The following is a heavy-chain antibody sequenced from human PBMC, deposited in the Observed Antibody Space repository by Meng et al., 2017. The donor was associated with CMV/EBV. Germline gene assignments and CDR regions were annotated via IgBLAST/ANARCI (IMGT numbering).Heavy chain of an antibody. V-gene: IGHV4-38-2*02. CDR3: ARDRGYSSSWRRGYYGMDV. J-gene: IGHJ6*02. CDR2: IYHSGST. D-gene: IGHD6-13*01. CDR1: GYSISSGYY. Sequence: GSLRLSCTVSGYSISSGYYWGWIRQPPGKGLEWIGSIYHSGSTYYNPSLKSRVTISVDTSKNQFSLKLSSVTAADTAVYYCARDRGYSSSWRRGYYGMDVWGQGTTVTVSS.